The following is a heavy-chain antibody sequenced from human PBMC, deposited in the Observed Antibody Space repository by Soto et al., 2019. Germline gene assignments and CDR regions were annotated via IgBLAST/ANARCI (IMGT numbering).Heavy chain of an antibody. CDR2: IYPGDSDT. Sequence: RGESLKISCKGSGYSFTSYWIGWVRQMPGKGLEWMGIIYPGDSDTRYSPSFQGQVTISADKSISTAYLQWSSLKASDTAMYYCAGLGVPDYGDSYYGMDVWGQGTTVTVSS. J-gene: IGHJ6*02. CDR1: GYSFTSYW. CDR3: AGLGVPDYGDSYYGMDV. V-gene: IGHV5-51*01. D-gene: IGHD4-17*01.